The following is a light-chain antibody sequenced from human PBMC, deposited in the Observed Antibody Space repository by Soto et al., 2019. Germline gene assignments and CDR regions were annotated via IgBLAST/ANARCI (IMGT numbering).Light chain of an antibody. J-gene: IGLJ1*01. CDR2: EVV. Sequence: SVLTQPPSASGSPGQSVTISCTGTKNDIGLYDFVSWYQHHPGKAPRLIIYEVVQRPSGVPDRLSGSKSGNTASLTVSGLQAADEADYFCKSYAGSNTYVFGSGTKVTVL. CDR1: KNDIGLYDF. CDR3: KSYAGSNTYV. V-gene: IGLV2-8*01.